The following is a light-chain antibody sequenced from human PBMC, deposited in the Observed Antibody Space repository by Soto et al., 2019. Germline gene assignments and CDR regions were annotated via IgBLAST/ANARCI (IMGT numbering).Light chain of an antibody. CDR2: DVS. V-gene: IGLV2-14*01. J-gene: IGLJ1*01. CDR1: SSDVGGYNY. Sequence: QSALTQPASVSGSPGQSITISFTGTSSDVGGYNYVSWFQQHPGKAPKLMIYDVSNRPSGGSNRFSGSKSGNTASLTISGLQAEDEGGDYCSSYTSSSARVFGSGTKLTGL. CDR3: SSYTSSSARV.